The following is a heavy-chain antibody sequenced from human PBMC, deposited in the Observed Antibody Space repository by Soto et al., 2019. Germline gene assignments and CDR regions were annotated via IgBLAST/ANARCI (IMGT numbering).Heavy chain of an antibody. Sequence: SMKVSCKASSYIFTSYDISWVRHAPEQWLAWMGWISAYKGNTTYAQKLQGRVTMTTDTSTSTAYMELRSLRSDDTAVYYCAREGVRGMDVWGQGT. V-gene: IGHV1-18*01. CDR3: AREGVRGMDV. CDR1: SYIFTSYD. CDR2: ISAYKGNT. D-gene: IGHD3-16*01. J-gene: IGHJ6*02.